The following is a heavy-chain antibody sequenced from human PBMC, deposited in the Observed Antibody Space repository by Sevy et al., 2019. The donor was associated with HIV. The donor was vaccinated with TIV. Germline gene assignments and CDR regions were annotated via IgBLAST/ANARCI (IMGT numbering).Heavy chain of an antibody. V-gene: IGHV1-69*06. Sequence: ASVKVSCKASGGTFSSYAISWVRQAPGQGLEWMGGIIPIFGTANYAQKFQGRVTITADKSTSTAYMELSSLRSEDTAVYYCASFQLTGDRTVPRTYYYYYMDVWGKGTTVTVSS. CDR1: GGTFSSYA. D-gene: IGHD7-27*01. J-gene: IGHJ6*03. CDR2: IIPIFGTA. CDR3: ASFQLTGDRTVPRTYYYYYMDV.